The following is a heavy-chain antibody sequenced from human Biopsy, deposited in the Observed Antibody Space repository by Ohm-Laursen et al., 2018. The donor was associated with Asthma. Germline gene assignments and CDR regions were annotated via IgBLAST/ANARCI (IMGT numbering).Heavy chain of an antibody. J-gene: IGHJ4*02. V-gene: IGHV3-30*18. D-gene: IGHD1-26*01. CDR2: ISFDGSNK. CDR1: GFTFSRYV. Sequence: SLRLSCAASGFTFSRYVKHWVRQAPGKGLDWVAVISFDGSNKNYTGSVKGRFTISRDNSRNTLHLRMNSLRAEDTAVYYCAKDVFPGWELRRGPDYWGQGTLVTVSS. CDR3: AKDVFPGWELRRGPDY.